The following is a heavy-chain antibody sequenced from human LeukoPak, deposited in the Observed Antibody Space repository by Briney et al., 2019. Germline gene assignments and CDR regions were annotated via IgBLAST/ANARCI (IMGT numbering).Heavy chain of an antibody. CDR3: ARDKSNKGHDC. Sequence: GGSLRLSCAASGFTLSDYYMTWIRQAPGKGLEWVSYVSNGGSSSILYADSVKGRFTVFRDYAKNSLYLQMNSLRADDTGVYYCARDKSNKGHDCWGQGTLVTVSS. V-gene: IGHV3-11*01. CDR1: GFTLSDYY. J-gene: IGHJ4*02. CDR2: VSNGGSSSI.